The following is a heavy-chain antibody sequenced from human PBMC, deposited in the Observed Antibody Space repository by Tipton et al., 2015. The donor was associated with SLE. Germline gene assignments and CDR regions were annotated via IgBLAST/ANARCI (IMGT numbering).Heavy chain of an antibody. CDR3: ASLSSARRAFDI. V-gene: IGHV4-39*07. CDR1: GGSISSSSFY. CDR2: IYYSGST. Sequence: TLSLTCTVSGGSISSSSFYWGWIRQPPGRGLEWIGSIYYSGSTNYNPSLKSRVTISVDTSKNQFSLKLSSVAAADTAVYYCASLSSARRAFDIWGQGTMVTVSS. J-gene: IGHJ3*02. D-gene: IGHD3-22*01.